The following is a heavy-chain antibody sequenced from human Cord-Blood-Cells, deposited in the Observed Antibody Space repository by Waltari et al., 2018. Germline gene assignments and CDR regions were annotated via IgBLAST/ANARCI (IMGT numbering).Heavy chain of an antibody. D-gene: IGHD2-2*01. Sequence: QVQLQQWGAGLLKPSETLSLTCAVYGGSFSGYYWSWIRQPPGKGLEWIGEINQRGSTNYNPSLKSRVTISVDTSKNQFSLKLSSVTAADTAVYYCARGGVPAAPFNWFDPWGQGTLVTVSS. CDR2: INQRGST. CDR3: ARGGVPAAPFNWFDP. CDR1: GGSFSGYY. J-gene: IGHJ5*02. V-gene: IGHV4-34*01.